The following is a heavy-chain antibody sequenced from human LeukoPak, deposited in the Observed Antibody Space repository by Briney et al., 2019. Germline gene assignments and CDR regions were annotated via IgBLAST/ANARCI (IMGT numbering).Heavy chain of an antibody. D-gene: IGHD1-26*01. J-gene: IGHJ5*01. CDR2: MNPNSGNT. V-gene: IGHV1-8*01. CDR1: GYTFTSYD. CDR3: ARASGSYWWFDS. Sequence: GASVKVSCKASGYTFTSYDINWVRQATGQGLEWMGWMNPNSGNTGYAQKFQGRVTITADKSTSTAYMELSSLRSEDTAVYYCARASGSYWWFDSWGQGTLVTVSS.